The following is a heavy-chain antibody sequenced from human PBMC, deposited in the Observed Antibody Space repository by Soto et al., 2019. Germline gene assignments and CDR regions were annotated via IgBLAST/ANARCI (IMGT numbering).Heavy chain of an antibody. Sequence: GGSLRLSCAASGFTFSSYAMSWVRQAPGKGLEWVSAISGSGGSTYYADSVKGRFTISRDNSKNTLYLQMNSLRAEDTAVYYCAKLDDIVVVPAAMLFDYWGQGTLVTVSS. CDR1: GFTFSSYA. J-gene: IGHJ4*02. CDR2: ISGSGGST. V-gene: IGHV3-23*01. CDR3: AKLDDIVVVPAAMLFDY. D-gene: IGHD2-2*01.